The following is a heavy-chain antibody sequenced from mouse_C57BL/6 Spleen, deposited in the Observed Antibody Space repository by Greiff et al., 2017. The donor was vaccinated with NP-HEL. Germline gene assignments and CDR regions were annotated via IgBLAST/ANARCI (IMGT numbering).Heavy chain of an antibody. CDR2: INYDGSST. V-gene: IGHV5-16*01. D-gene: IGHD1-1*01. CDR3: ARDDYGSSLAY. Sequence: EVKLVESEGGLVQPGSSMKLSCTASGFTFSDYYMAWVRQVPEKGLEWVANINYDGSSTYYLDSLKSRFIISRDNAKNILYLQMSSLKSEDTATYYCARDDYGSSLAYWGQGTLVTVSA. J-gene: IGHJ3*01. CDR1: GFTFSDYY.